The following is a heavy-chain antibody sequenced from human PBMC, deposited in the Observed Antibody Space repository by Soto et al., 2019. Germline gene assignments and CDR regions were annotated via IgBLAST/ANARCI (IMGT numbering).Heavy chain of an antibody. CDR2: ISSGSKTI. CDR1: GFTFSGYS. D-gene: IGHD3-9*01. J-gene: IGHJ4*02. V-gene: IGHV3-48*02. Sequence: GCLRLAGSASGFTFSGYSVNWARQAPGKGLEWVSYISSGSKTIYYAESVKGRFTVSRDNARNSQYLQMNSLRDEDTAVYYCAREDILGVRSFDYWGQGTLVTVYS. CDR3: AREDILGVRSFDY.